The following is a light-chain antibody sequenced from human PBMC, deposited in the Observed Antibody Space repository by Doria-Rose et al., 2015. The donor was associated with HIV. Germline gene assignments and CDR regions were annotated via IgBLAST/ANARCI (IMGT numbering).Light chain of an antibody. CDR3: QQTYSSPPWT. CDR1: QGITTY. J-gene: IGKJ1*01. CDR2: TAS. V-gene: IGKV1-27*01. Sequence: TQSPSSLSASVGHRDPIPCRASQGITTYLAWLQQKPGKVPRLLIYTASRLQTGGPSRLSGSGSGTKFTLTNSGLQHGDVAAYYCQQTYSSPPWTFGQGTKVEMK.